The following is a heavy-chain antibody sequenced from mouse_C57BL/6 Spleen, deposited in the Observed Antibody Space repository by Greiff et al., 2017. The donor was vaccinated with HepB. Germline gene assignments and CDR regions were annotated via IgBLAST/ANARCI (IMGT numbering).Heavy chain of an antibody. CDR3: ARLELSWFAY. Sequence: EVMLVESGGGLVQPGGSLKLSCAASGFTFSDYYMYWVRQTPEKRLEWVAYISNGGGSTYYPDTVKGRFTISRDNAKNTLYLQMSRLKSEDTAMYYCARLELSWFAYWGQGTLVTVSA. CDR1: GFTFSDYY. V-gene: IGHV5-12*01. CDR2: ISNGGGST. J-gene: IGHJ3*01.